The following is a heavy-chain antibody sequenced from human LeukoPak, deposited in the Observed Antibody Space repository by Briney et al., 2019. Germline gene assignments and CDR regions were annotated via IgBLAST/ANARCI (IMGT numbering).Heavy chain of an antibody. V-gene: IGHV4-39*07. CDR3: ARDYCGGDSRTPHWFDP. CDR1: GFTFSSYS. J-gene: IGHJ5*02. Sequence: GSLRLSCAASGFTFSSYSMNWIRQPPGKGLEWIGSIYYSGSTYYNPSLKSRVTISVDTSKNQFSLKLSSVTAADTAVYYCARDYCGGDSRTPHWFDPWGQGTLVTVSS. D-gene: IGHD2-21*02. CDR2: IYYSGST.